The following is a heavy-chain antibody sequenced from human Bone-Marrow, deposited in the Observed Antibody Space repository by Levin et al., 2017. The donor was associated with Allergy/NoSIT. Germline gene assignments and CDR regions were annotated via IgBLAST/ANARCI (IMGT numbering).Heavy chain of an antibody. D-gene: IGHD3-22*01. CDR2: IWYDGSNK. CDR3: ARDVPNSGNYYPDASDV. J-gene: IGHJ3*01. Sequence: PGGSLRLSCVASGFPFTDYSMHWVRQSPGKGLEWVSAIWYDGSNKHYADSVRGRFTISRDNSKNSLYLQMNSLRAEDTAIYYCARDVPNSGNYYPDASDVWGQGTMVIVSS. V-gene: IGHV3-33*01. CDR1: GFPFTDYS.